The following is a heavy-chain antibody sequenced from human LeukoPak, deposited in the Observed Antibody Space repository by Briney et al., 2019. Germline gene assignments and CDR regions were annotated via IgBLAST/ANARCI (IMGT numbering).Heavy chain of an antibody. Sequence: GGSLRLSCAASGFTFSNFAMSWVRQAPGKGLEWVSSISGSGGSTYYADSVKGRFTISRDNSKNTLYLHMNSLRAEDTAIYYCAKNGDRGAYCSGGSCYPYYYYNMDVWGKGTTVTISS. CDR3: AKNGDRGAYCSGGSCYPYYYYNMDV. CDR2: ISGSGGST. V-gene: IGHV3-23*01. D-gene: IGHD2-15*01. J-gene: IGHJ6*03. CDR1: GFTFSNFA.